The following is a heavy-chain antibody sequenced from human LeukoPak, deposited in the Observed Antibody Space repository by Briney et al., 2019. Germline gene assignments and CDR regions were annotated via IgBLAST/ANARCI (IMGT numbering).Heavy chain of an antibody. CDR1: GGSISSYY. D-gene: IGHD3-9*01. Sequence: PSETLSLTCTVSGGSISSYYWSWLRQPPGKGLEWIGYIYYSGSTNYNPSLKSRVTISVDTSKNQFSLKLSSVTAADTAVYYCARVLAYYDILTGYPGYFYFDYWGQGTLVTVSS. CDR2: IYYSGST. J-gene: IGHJ4*02. V-gene: IGHV4-59*01. CDR3: ARVLAYYDILTGYPGYFYFDY.